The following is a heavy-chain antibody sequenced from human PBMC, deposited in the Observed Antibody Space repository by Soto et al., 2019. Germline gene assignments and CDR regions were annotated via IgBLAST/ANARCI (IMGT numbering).Heavy chain of an antibody. Sequence: EVQLVESGGGLVQPGGSLRLSCAASGFTISDHYMDWVRQAPGKGLEWVGRSKNKADSYTTEYAASVKGRFTISRDGSKNSLFLQMNSLKTEGTAVYYCTVWGSGNDFGAAWGQGILVTVSS. D-gene: IGHD3-10*01. CDR3: TVWGSGNDFGAA. CDR1: GFTISDHY. V-gene: IGHV3-72*01. J-gene: IGHJ4*02. CDR2: SKNKADSYTT.